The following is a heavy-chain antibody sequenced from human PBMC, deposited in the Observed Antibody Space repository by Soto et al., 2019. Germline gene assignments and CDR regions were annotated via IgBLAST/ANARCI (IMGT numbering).Heavy chain of an antibody. CDR1: GYTFTSYG. V-gene: IGHV1-18*01. Sequence: ASVKVSCKASGYTFTSYGISWVRQAPGQGLEWMGWISGYNGNTNYAQKYQGRITMTIDTSTTTAYMELGSLTSDDTAVYYCAKTGQLPYYYCCMDVWGQGTTVTAPS. D-gene: IGHD7-27*01. CDR3: AKTGQLPYYYCCMDV. CDR2: ISGYNGNT. J-gene: IGHJ6*02.